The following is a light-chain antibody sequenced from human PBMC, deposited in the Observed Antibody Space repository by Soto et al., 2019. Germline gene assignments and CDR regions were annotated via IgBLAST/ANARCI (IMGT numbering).Light chain of an antibody. CDR3: QSYDSPLSGAEVV. J-gene: IGLJ2*01. CDR1: SSNIGSGYD. CDR2: GNT. V-gene: IGLV1-40*01. Sequence: QSVLTQPPSVSGAPGQGVTISCTGSSSNIGSGYDVHWYQQFPGTATKLLIYGNTNRPSGVPDRFSGSKSGTSASLAITGLQAEDEAVYYSQSYDSPLSGAEVVFGGGTKLTVL.